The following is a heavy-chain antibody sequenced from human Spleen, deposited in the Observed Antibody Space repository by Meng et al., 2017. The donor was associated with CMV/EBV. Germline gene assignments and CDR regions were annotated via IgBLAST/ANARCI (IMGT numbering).Heavy chain of an antibody. Sequence: GSLRLSCAVYDGSFSGYYWSWIRQPPGKGLEWIGEINHSGSTNYNPSLKSRVTISVDTSKNQFSLKLSSVTAADTAVYYCARAIVVVPAAISYYYGMDVWGQGTTVTVSS. CDR3: ARAIVVVPAAISYYYGMDV. V-gene: IGHV4-34*01. CDR1: DGSFSGYY. CDR2: INHSGST. J-gene: IGHJ6*02. D-gene: IGHD2-2*01.